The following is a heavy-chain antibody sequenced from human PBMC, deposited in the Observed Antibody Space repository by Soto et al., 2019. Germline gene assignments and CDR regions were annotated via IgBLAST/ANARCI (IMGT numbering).Heavy chain of an antibody. CDR2: IYYSGST. J-gene: IGHJ4*02. CDR1: GGSISSGGYY. V-gene: IGHV4-31*03. D-gene: IGHD5-12*01. CDR3: ARWWVLRDGYKEPPLS. Sequence: PSETLSLTCTVSGGSISSGGYYWSWIRQHPGKGLEWIGYIYYSGSTYYNPSLKSRVTISVDTSKNQFSLKLSSVTAADTAVYYCARWWVLRDGYKEPPLSWGQGTLVTVSS.